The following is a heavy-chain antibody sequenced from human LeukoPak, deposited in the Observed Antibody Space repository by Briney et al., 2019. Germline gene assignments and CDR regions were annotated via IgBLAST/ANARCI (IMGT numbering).Heavy chain of an antibody. V-gene: IGHV4-34*01. Sequence: GSLRLSCAASGFTFSSFGMSWVRQPPGKGLEWIGEINHSGSTNYNPSLKSRVTISVDTSKNQFSLKLSSVTAADTAVYYCARGRYSSSDYWGQGTLVTVSS. CDR1: GFTFSSFG. CDR2: INHSGST. D-gene: IGHD6-6*01. CDR3: ARGRYSSSDY. J-gene: IGHJ4*02.